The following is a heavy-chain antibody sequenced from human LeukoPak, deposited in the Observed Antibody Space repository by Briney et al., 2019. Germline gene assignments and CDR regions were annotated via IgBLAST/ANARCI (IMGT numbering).Heavy chain of an antibody. CDR3: ARYTQTDLTGLPSGDY. J-gene: IGHJ4*02. CDR1: GYTFTSYD. Sequence: APVKVSCKASGYTFTSYDINWVRQATGPGLEWMGWMNPNSGNTGYAQKFQGRVTMTRNTYISTAYMELSSLRSEDTAVYYCARYTQTDLTGLPSGDYWGQGTLVTVSS. D-gene: IGHD1-14*01. CDR2: MNPNSGNT. V-gene: IGHV1-8*01.